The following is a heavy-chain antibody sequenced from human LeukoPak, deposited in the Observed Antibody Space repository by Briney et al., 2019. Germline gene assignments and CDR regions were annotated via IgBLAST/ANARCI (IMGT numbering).Heavy chain of an antibody. CDR1: GYTFTSYY. CDR3: ARARGGGYNNNWFDP. D-gene: IGHD3-16*01. Sequence: ASVKVSCKASGYTFTSYYMHWVRQAPGQGLEWMGIINPSGGSTSYAQKFQGRVTMTRDTSTSTVYMELSSLRSEDTAVYHCARARGGGYNNNWFDPWGQGTLVTVSS. CDR2: INPSGGST. J-gene: IGHJ5*02. V-gene: IGHV1-46*01.